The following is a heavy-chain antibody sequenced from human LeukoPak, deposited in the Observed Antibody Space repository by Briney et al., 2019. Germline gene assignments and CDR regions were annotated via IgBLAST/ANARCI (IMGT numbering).Heavy chain of an antibody. Sequence: PGTSLRLSCAASGFSFSSYGMHWVRQAPGTGLEGVAVISFDGNKKYYADSVKGRFAISRDNSKNTLYLQMNSLRAEDTAVYYCAKEVSTRDLGDYWGQGTLVTVSS. J-gene: IGHJ4*02. D-gene: IGHD3-10*01. CDR2: ISFDGNKK. V-gene: IGHV3-30*18. CDR1: GFSFSSYG. CDR3: AKEVSTRDLGDY.